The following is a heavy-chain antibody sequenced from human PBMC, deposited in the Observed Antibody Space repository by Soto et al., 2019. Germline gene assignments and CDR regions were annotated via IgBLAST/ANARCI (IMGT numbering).Heavy chain of an antibody. Sequence: QVQLVQSGAEVKKPGASVKVSCKASGYTFTSYGISWVRQAPGQGLEWMGWISAYNGNTNYAQKLQGRDTMTTDTSTSTAYMELRSLRSDDTAVYYCARDSPGRDGYNATEDAFDIWGQGTMVTVSS. J-gene: IGHJ3*02. CDR1: GYTFTSYG. CDR2: ISAYNGNT. D-gene: IGHD5-12*01. CDR3: ARDSPGRDGYNATEDAFDI. V-gene: IGHV1-18*01.